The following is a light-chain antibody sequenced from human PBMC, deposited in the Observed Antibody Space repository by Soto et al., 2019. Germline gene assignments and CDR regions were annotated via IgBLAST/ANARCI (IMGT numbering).Light chain of an antibody. J-gene: IGLJ1*01. CDR2: EVV. V-gene: IGLV2-8*01. CDR3: KSYAGSNTYG. CDR1: KSDIGVYDF. Sequence: QSVLAQPPSASGSPGQSVTISCTGTKSDIGVYDFVSWYQRHPGKAPRLIIYEVVQRPSVVPDRFSGSKSGDAASLTVSGLQAADEADYFCKSYAGSNTYGFGSGTKVTVL.